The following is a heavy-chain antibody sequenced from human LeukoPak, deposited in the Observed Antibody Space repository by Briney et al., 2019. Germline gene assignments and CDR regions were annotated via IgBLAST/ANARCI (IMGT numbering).Heavy chain of an antibody. CDR2: IWDEGSKK. J-gene: IGHJ5*02. CDR3: ARDSRGWYRWFDP. CDR1: GFTHSSYG. V-gene: IGHV3-33*01. D-gene: IGHD6-19*01. Sequence: GGSLSLSRAPSGFTHSSYGMLCVRPAPGKGLVWVAFIWDEGSKKYYADSVKGRFTNSRDNSNATLYLQMNSLRDEDTAVYYCARDSRGWYRWFDPWGQGNLVTVSS.